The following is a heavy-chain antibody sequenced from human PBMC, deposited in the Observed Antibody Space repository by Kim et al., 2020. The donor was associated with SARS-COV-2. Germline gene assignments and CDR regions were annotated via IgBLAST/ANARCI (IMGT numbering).Heavy chain of an antibody. CDR3: AKAEAYDY. Sequence: GGSLRLSCADSGFTFSSYGMHWVRQAPGKGLEWVAVISYDGSNKYYADSVKGRVTISRDNSKNTLYLQMNSLRAEDTAVYYCAKAEAYDYWGQGTLVTVS. J-gene: IGHJ4*02. CDR1: GFTFSSYG. V-gene: IGHV3-30*18. CDR2: ISYDGSNK.